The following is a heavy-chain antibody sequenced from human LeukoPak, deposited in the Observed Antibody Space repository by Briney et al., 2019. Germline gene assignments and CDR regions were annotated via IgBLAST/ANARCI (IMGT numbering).Heavy chain of an antibody. V-gene: IGHV3-23*01. J-gene: IGHJ6*03. CDR3: AKVPNYYDSSGYYDYYYYYMDV. Sequence: GGSLRLSCAASGFTFSSYIMSWVRQAPGKGLEWVSTISGSGGGTYYADSVKGRFTISRDNSKNTLYLQMNSLRAEDTAVYYCAKVPNYYDSSGYYDYYYYYMDVWGKGTTVTVSS. CDR2: ISGSGGGT. D-gene: IGHD3-22*01. CDR1: GFTFSSYI.